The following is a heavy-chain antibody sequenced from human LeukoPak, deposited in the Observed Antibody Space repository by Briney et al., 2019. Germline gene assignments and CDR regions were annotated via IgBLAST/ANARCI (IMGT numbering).Heavy chain of an antibody. Sequence: ASVKVSCKASGGTFSNSPIAWVRQAPGQGLEWMGGISPILGTANYAQKFQGRVTITMDESTSTAYMELSSLRSEDTAVYYCARERVWGAFDIWGQGTLVNVSS. V-gene: IGHV1-69*16. CDR2: ISPILGTA. D-gene: IGHD6-13*01. J-gene: IGHJ3*02. CDR3: ARERVWGAFDI. CDR1: GGTFSNSP.